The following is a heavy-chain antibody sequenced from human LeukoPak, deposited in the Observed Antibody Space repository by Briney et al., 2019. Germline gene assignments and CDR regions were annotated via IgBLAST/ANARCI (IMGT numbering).Heavy chain of an antibody. D-gene: IGHD5-12*01. V-gene: IGHV4-39*07. J-gene: IGHJ3*02. CDR3: ARAQNSGYAWAAFDI. CDR1: GGSITSSTHY. CDR2: IFYRGST. Sequence: SETLSLTCTVSGGSITSSTHYWSWLRQPPGKGLEWIGSIFYRGSTYYNPSLKSRVTISVDTSKNQFSLNLNSVTAADTAVYYCARAQNSGYAWAAFDIWGQGTMVTVSS.